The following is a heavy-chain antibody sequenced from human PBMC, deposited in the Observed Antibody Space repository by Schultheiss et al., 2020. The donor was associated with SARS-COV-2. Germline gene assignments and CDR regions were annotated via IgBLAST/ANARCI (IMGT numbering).Heavy chain of an antibody. Sequence: ASVKVSCKASGYTFTGYYMHWVRQAPGQGLEWMGWMNPNSGGTNYAQKFQGRVTMTRDTSISTAYMELSRLRSDDTAVYYCARELSPVGHGMDVWGQGTTVTVSS. V-gene: IGHV1-2*02. CDR1: GYTFTGYY. CDR3: ARELSPVGHGMDV. CDR2: MNPNSGGT. J-gene: IGHJ6*02.